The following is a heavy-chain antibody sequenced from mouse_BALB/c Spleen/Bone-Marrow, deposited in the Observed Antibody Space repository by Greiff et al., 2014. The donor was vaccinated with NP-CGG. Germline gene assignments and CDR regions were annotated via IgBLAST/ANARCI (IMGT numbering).Heavy chain of an antibody. Sequence: EVKLMESGPGLVKPSQTVSLTCTVTGISITTGNYRWSWIRQFPGNKLEWIGYIYYRGTITYNPSLTSRTTITRDTSKNQFFLEMNSLTAEGTATYYCARDGNYAMDYWGQGTSVTVSS. CDR3: ARDGNYAMDY. V-gene: IGHV3-5*02. CDR1: GISITTGNYR. CDR2: IYYRGTI. D-gene: IGHD1-1*02. J-gene: IGHJ4*01.